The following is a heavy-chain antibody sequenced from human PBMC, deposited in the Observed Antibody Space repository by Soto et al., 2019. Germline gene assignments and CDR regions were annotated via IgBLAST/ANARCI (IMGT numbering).Heavy chain of an antibody. D-gene: IGHD2-15*01. CDR3: AGGNPPPDV. CDR1: GGTFNTYT. Sequence: QVQLVQSGAEVKTPGSSVKVSCKASGGTFNTYTISWVRQAPGQGLEWVGRIVPILNGANYAPKYEGRVTISADTSPSTAYMELSSLRTDDTAVYYCAGGNPPPDVWCQGTRVIGSS. CDR2: IVPILNGA. J-gene: IGHJ6*02. V-gene: IGHV1-69*02.